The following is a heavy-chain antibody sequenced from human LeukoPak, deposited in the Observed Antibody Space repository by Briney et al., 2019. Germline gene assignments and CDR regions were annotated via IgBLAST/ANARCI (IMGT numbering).Heavy chain of an antibody. Sequence: PGGSLRLSCAASGFTFSSYGMHWVRQAPGKGLEWVAVISYDGSNKYYADSVKGRFTIPRDNSKNTLYLQMNSLRAEDTAVYYCAKASGPGRFDPWGQGTLVTVSS. V-gene: IGHV3-30*18. J-gene: IGHJ5*02. CDR1: GFTFSSYG. CDR3: AKASGPGRFDP. D-gene: IGHD1-14*01. CDR2: ISYDGSNK.